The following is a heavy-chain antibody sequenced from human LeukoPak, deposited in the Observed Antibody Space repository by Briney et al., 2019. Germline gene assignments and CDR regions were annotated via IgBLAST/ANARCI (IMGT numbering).Heavy chain of an antibody. CDR1: GGSIISSSYY. CDR3: ASNYGDYVENAFDI. V-gene: IGHV4-39*01. J-gene: IGHJ3*02. Sequence: SETLSLTCTVSGGSIISSSYYGGWIRHPPGKGREWIGSIYYSGSTYYNPSLKSRVTISVDTSKNQFSLKLSSVTAADTAVYYCASNYGDYVENAFDIWGQGTMVTVSS. CDR2: IYYSGST. D-gene: IGHD4-17*01.